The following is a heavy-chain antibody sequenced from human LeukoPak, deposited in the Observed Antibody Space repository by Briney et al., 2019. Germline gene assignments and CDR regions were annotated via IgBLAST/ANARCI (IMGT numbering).Heavy chain of an antibody. D-gene: IGHD4-17*01. CDR2: IIPIFGTA. CDR3: ARDYPLPPPYDDYFPIAFQH. CDR1: GGTFSSYA. Sequence: ASVKVSCKASGGTFSSYAISWVRQAPGQGLEWMGRIIPIFGTANYAQQFQGRVTITTDESTSTAYMELSSLRSEDTAVYYCARDYPLPPPYDDYFPIAFQHWGQGTLVTVSS. V-gene: IGHV1-69*05. J-gene: IGHJ1*01.